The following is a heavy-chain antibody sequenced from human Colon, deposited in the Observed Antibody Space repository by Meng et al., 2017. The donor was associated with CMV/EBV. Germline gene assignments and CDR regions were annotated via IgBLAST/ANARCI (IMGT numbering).Heavy chain of an antibody. J-gene: IGHJ4*02. V-gene: IGHV3-30*12. CDR3: ARAGTRRRNASYCIEV. CDR2: ISYNESNK. Sequence: VRINAYVCNKGVQGPGRGRQGRVVISYNESNKNYVDSVKGRFTISIDKSKNKVSLKLNSVRAEDTAVYHCARAGTRRRNASYCIEVWGQGTLVTVSS. D-gene: IGHD4/OR15-4a*01. CDR1: VRINAYV.